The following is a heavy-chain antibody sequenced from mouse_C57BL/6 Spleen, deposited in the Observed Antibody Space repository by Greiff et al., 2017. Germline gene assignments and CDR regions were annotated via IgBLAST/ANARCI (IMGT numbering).Heavy chain of an antibody. V-gene: IGHV2-2*01. CDR1: GFSLTSYA. CDR3: ARSTTGYFDF. Sequence: QVQLQQSGPGLVQPSQSLSITCTVSGFSLTSYAVPWVRQSPGKGLEWLGIIWSGGSTDYNAAFISRLSNSKDNSKSQVFFKKNSLQADYTAIYYCARSTTGYFDFWGQGTTRTVSS. CDR2: IWSGGST. D-gene: IGHD1-1*01. J-gene: IGHJ2*01.